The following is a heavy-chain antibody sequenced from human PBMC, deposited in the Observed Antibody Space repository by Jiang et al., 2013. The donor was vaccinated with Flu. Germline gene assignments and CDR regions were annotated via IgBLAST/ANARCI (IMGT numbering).Heavy chain of an antibody. CDR2: INSDGSST. Sequence: GLVWVSRINSDGSSTSYADSVKGRSTISRDNAKNTLYLQMNSLRAEDTAVYYCARGSTAFDIWGQGTMVTVSS. D-gene: IGHD2-2*01. J-gene: IGHJ3*02. V-gene: IGHV3-74*01. CDR3: ARGSTAFDI.